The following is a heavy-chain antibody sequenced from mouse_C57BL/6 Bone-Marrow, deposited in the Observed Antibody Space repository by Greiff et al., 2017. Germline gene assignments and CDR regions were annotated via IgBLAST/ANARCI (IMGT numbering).Heavy chain of an antibody. CDR2: ISGGGGNT. V-gene: IGHV5-9*01. J-gene: IGHJ1*03. D-gene: IGHD1-1*01. CDR3: SRQVTTVLATKYFDV. Sequence: DVKLVESGGGLVKPGGSLKLSCAASGFTFSSYTMSWVRQTPGKRLQWVAAISGGGGNTYYPDSVKGRFTISRDNDKNILYLQMSIWRSEDTALYYCSRQVTTVLATKYFDVWGTGTTVTVSS. CDR1: GFTFSSYT.